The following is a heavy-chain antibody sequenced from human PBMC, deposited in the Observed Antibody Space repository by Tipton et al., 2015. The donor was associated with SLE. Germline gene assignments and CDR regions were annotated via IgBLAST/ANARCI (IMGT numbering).Heavy chain of an antibody. CDR2: INWSSGNT. CDR3: AKDRYTTTSQGAFDV. V-gene: IGHV3-9*01. J-gene: IGHJ3*01. CDR1: GFTFGDYA. D-gene: IGHD2-2*02. Sequence: LSLTCAASGFTFGDYAMHWVRQAPGKGLEWVSGINWSSGNTGYADSVKGRFSISRDNAKNSLYLQLNSLRAEDTAFYYCAKDRYTTTSQGAFDVWGQGTMVTVSS.